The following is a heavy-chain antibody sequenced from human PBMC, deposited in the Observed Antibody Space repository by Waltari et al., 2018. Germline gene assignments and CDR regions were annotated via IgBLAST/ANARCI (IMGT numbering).Heavy chain of an antibody. J-gene: IGHJ3*02. CDR3: ARGGVNSITMIVVVINPGAFDM. Sequence: QLQQSGAGLVKPSETLSLTCTVSGASVTSGNHQWGWIRPSPGKGLEWIGSIYRSGRPYYNPALKSRATISVDTSTNQFSLNLTSVTAADTAVYYCARGGVNSITMIVVVINPGAFDMWGQGTVVTVSS. CDR2: IYRSGRP. V-gene: IGHV4-39*01. D-gene: IGHD3-22*01. CDR1: GASVTSGNHQ.